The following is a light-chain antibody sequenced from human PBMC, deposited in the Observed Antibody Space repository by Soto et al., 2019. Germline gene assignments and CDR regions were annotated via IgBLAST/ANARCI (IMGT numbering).Light chain of an antibody. V-gene: IGLV2-8*01. CDR1: SSDIGRYNY. CDR3: SSYARDNTYV. Sequence: QSALTQPPSASGSPGQSATISCTGTSSDIGRYNYVSWYQQHPGKAPKLIIFEVNKWPSGVPDRFSASKSGNTASLTVSGLKYEDEADYYCSSYARDNTYVFGTGTKVXVL. J-gene: IGLJ1*01. CDR2: EVN.